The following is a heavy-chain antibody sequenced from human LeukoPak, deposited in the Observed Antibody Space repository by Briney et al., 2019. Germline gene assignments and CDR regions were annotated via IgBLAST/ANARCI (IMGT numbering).Heavy chain of an antibody. CDR3: AELGITMIGGV. Sequence: GGSLRLSCAASGFTFSNSAMSWVRQAPGKGLEWVSAISGSGARTYYADSVKGRFTISRDNAKNSLYLQMNSLRAEDTAVYYCAELGITMIGGVWGKGTTVTISS. D-gene: IGHD3-10*02. CDR1: GFTFSNSA. J-gene: IGHJ6*04. CDR2: ISGSGART. V-gene: IGHV3-23*01.